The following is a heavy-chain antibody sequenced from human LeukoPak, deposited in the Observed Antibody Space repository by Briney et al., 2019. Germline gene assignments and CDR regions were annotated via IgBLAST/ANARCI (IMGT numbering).Heavy chain of an antibody. CDR2: ISGSGGST. V-gene: IGHV3-23*01. CDR3: AKDRVPYSSGLGFDP. Sequence: PGGSLRLSCAASGFTFSSYAMSWVRQAPGKGLEWVSAISGSGGSTYYADSVKGRFTISRDNSKNTLYLQMNSLRAEDTAVYYCAKDRVPYSSGLGFDPWGQGTLVTVSS. J-gene: IGHJ5*02. D-gene: IGHD6-25*01. CDR1: GFTFSSYA.